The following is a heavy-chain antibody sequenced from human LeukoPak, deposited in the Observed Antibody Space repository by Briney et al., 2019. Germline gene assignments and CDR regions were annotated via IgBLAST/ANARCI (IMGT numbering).Heavy chain of an antibody. V-gene: IGHV3-48*03. J-gene: IGHJ4*02. CDR3: ARRFRD. Sequence: GGSLRLSCVGSGLPFSGFELNWVRQAPGKGLEWVSYIKHDGSLKTYADSVKGRFTTSRDDMRNSLSLQMNGLRPEDTAIYYCARRFRDWGQGILVTVS. CDR1: GLPFSGFE. D-gene: IGHD5-24*01. CDR2: IKHDGSLK.